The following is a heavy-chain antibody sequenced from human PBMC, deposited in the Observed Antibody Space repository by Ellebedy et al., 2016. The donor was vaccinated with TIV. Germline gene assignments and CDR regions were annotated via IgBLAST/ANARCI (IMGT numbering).Heavy chain of an antibody. J-gene: IGHJ4*02. CDR2: IYDSGST. D-gene: IGHD2-15*01. CDR1: GGSVRSGSYY. CDR3: ARAAQPNCSGGSCYRIDY. V-gene: IGHV4-61*01. Sequence: MPSETLSLTCTVSGGSVRSGSYYWSWIRQPPGKELEWIGYIYDSGSTNYNPSLKSRVTISVDTSKNQFSLKLSSVTAADTAVYYCARAAQPNCSGGSCYRIDYWGQGTLVTVSS.